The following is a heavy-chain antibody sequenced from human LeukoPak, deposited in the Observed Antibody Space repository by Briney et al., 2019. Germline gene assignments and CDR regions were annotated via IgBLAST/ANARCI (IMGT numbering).Heavy chain of an antibody. CDR1: GDSVSTYY. CDR3: VRDRDSGTYYYYYGMDV. CDR2: IYYSGST. D-gene: IGHD1-26*01. Sequence: SETLSLTCTVSGDSVSTYYWSWIRQPPGKGLEWIGYIYYSGSTNYNPSLKSRVTISVDTSKNQFSLKLTSVTAADTAVYYCVRDRDSGTYYYYYGMDVWGQGTTVTVSS. V-gene: IGHV4-59*02. J-gene: IGHJ6*02.